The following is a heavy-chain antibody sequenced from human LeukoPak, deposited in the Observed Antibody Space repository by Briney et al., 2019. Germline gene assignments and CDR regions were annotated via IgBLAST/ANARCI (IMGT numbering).Heavy chain of an antibody. J-gene: IGHJ3*02. D-gene: IGHD3-22*01. Sequence: ASVKVSCKASGYTFTGYYMHWVRQAPGQGLEWMGWINPNSGGTNYAQKFQGWVTMTRDTSISTAYMELSRLRSDDTAVYYCARAKYYYDSSGYYGDAFDIWGQGTMVTVS. CDR2: INPNSGGT. CDR3: ARAKYYYDSSGYYGDAFDI. CDR1: GYTFTGYY. V-gene: IGHV1-2*04.